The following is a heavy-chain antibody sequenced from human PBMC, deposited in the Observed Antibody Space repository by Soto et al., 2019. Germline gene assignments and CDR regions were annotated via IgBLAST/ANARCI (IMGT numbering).Heavy chain of an antibody. CDR3: ARVRTDTAMAWNDY. CDR2: INHSGST. D-gene: IGHD5-18*01. V-gene: IGHV4-34*01. CDR1: GGSFSGYY. J-gene: IGHJ4*02. Sequence: LSLTCAVSGGSFSGYYWSWIRQPPGKGLEWIGEINHSGSTNYNPSLKSRVTISVDTSKNQFSLKLSSVTAADTAVYYCARVRTDTAMAWNDYWGQGTLVTVS.